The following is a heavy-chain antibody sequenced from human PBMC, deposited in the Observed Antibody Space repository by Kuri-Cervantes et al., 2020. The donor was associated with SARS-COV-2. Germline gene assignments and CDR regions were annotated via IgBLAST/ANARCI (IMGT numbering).Heavy chain of an antibody. D-gene: IGHD5-18*01. CDR1: GFTFSDYY. Sequence: ESLKISCAASGFTFSDYYMSWIRQPPGKGLEWIGSIFDSGSTNDNPSLKSRVTISVDRSKNQFSLKLSSVTAADTAVYYCASLGPLDTAMVTRDYWGQGTLVTVSS. CDR2: IFDSGST. V-gene: IGHV4-59*08. CDR3: ASLGPLDTAMVTRDY. J-gene: IGHJ4*02.